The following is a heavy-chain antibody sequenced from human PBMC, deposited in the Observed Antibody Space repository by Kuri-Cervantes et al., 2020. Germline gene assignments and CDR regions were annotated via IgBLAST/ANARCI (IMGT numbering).Heavy chain of an antibody. CDR3: TREGTAIFSYFDY. J-gene: IGHJ4*02. D-gene: IGHD5-18*01. CDR1: GFTFGDYA. CDR2: IRSKAYGGTT. Sequence: SLKISCTASGFTFGDYAMSWVRQAPGKGLEWVGFIRSKAYGGTTEYAASVKGRFTISRDDSKSIAYLQMNSLKTEDTAVYYCTREGTAIFSYFDYWGQGTLVTVSS. V-gene: IGHV3-49*04.